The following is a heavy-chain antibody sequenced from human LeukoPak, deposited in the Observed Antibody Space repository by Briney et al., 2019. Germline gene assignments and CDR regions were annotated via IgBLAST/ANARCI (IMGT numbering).Heavy chain of an antibody. CDR3: ARDQGGSYHDY. J-gene: IGHJ4*02. CDR2: ITGSGAFT. V-gene: IGHV3-23*01. Sequence: PGGSLRLSCAASEFTFNNYSMTWVRQAPGKGLEWVSAITGSGAFTDYADSVKGRFTISRDNSKNTLYLQMNSLRAEDTAVYYCARDQGGSYHDYWGQGTLVTVSS. CDR1: EFTFNNYS. D-gene: IGHD1-26*01.